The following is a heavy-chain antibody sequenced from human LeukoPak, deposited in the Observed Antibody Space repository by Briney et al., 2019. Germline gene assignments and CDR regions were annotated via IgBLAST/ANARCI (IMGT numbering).Heavy chain of an antibody. D-gene: IGHD5-18*01. CDR1: GYTFTSYG. Sequence: ASVKVSCKASGYTFTSYGISWVRQAPGQGLEWMGIISSSGNSPSYAQKFQGRVTMTSDTSTSTAYMELSSLRSEDTAVYYCAVELDTAIDGYFDYWAQGTRVTVSS. CDR2: ISSSGNSP. V-gene: IGHV1-46*01. CDR3: AVELDTAIDGYFDY. J-gene: IGHJ4*02.